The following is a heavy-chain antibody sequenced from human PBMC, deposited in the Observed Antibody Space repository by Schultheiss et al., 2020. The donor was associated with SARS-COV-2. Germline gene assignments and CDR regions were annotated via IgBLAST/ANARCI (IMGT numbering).Heavy chain of an antibody. D-gene: IGHD1-26*01. CDR2: IYHSGST. CDR1: GGSISSGDYY. Sequence: SETLSLTCTVSGGSISSGDYYWSWIRQPPGKGLEWIGYIYHSGSTYYNPSLKSRVTISVDTSKNQFSLKLSSVTAADTAVYYCARGYSGSYPFFDYWGQGTLVTVSS. V-gene: IGHV4-30-4*01. CDR3: ARGYSGSYPFFDY. J-gene: IGHJ4*02.